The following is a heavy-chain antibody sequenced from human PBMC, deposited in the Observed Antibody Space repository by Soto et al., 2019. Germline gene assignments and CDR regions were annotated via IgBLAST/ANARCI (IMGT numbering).Heavy chain of an antibody. J-gene: IGHJ5*02. D-gene: IGHD2-2*01. CDR2: IYYSGST. V-gene: IGHV4-31*03. Sequence: QVQLQESGPGLVKPSQTLSLTCTVSAGSISSGSYYWSWIRQHPGKSLEWIGSIYYSGSTYYNPSLKSRVTISVDTSKNQFSLKLSSVTAADTAVYYCARAAPSAVPATLRWFDPWGQGTLVTVSS. CDR3: ARAAPSAVPATLRWFDP. CDR1: AGSISSGSYY.